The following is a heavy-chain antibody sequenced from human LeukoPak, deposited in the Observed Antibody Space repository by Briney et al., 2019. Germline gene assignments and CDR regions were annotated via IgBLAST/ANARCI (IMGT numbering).Heavy chain of an antibody. CDR2: ISASGGST. Sequence: GGSLRLSCAASGFTFYSYAMSWVRQAPGKGLEWVSGISASGGSTHYADSVKGHFTISRDNSKNTLYLQMNSLRAEDTALYYCAKTLPPGEYGYGYDYYFDSWGQGTLVTVSS. V-gene: IGHV3-23*01. CDR3: AKTLPPGEYGYGYDYYFDS. D-gene: IGHD5-18*01. J-gene: IGHJ4*02. CDR1: GFTFYSYA.